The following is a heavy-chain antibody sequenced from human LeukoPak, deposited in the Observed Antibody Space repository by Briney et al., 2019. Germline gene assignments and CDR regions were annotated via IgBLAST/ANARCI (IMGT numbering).Heavy chain of an antibody. CDR1: GGSISSSSYY. Sequence: PSETLSLTCTVSGGSISSSSYYWSWIRQPPGKGLEWIGYIYYSGSTNYNPSLKSRVTISVDTSKNQFSLKLSSVTAADTAVYYCARGSMATPLNWGQGTLVTVSS. CDR3: ARGSMATPLN. V-gene: IGHV4-61*01. CDR2: IYYSGST. D-gene: IGHD5-24*01. J-gene: IGHJ4*02.